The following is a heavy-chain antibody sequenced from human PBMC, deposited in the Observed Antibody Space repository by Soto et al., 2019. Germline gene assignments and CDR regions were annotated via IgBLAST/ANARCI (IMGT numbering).Heavy chain of an antibody. D-gene: IGHD6-13*01. CDR2: IYWDDDK. J-gene: IGHJ4*02. V-gene: IGHV2-5*02. Sequence: QITLKESGPTLVKPTQTLTLTCTFSGFSLSTSGVGVGWIRQPPGKALEWLALIYWDDDKRYSPFLKSRLTITTATSKNQVVLTMTNMDPVDTATYYCAHSRSSSSTYYFYYWGQGTLVTVAS. CDR1: GFSLSTSGVG. CDR3: AHSRSSSSTYYFYY.